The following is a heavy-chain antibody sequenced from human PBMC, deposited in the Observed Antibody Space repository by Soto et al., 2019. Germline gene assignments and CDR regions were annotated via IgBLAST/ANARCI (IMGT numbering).Heavy chain of an antibody. V-gene: IGHV4-31*02. J-gene: IGHJ4*02. CDR2: IYYSGST. Sequence: QHPGKGLEWIGYIYYSGSTYYNPSLKSRVTISVDTSKNQFSLKLSSVTAADTAVYYCARESERESSSTFDYWGQGTLVTVSS. D-gene: IGHD6-6*01. CDR3: ARESERESSSTFDY.